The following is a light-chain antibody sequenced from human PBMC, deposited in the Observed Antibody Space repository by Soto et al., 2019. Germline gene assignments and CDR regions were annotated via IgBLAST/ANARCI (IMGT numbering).Light chain of an antibody. J-gene: IGKJ3*01. CDR3: QQYHSFSFT. CDR2: DVF. Sequence: DIQMTQSPSSLSASVGDRVTITCRASQSITYLLAWYQQKRGRAPKLLIYDVFNLQSGVPSRFSGSGSGTEFTLTISSRQPDDSETYYCQQYHSFSFTYGTGTKVDIX. CDR1: QSITYL. V-gene: IGKV1-5*01.